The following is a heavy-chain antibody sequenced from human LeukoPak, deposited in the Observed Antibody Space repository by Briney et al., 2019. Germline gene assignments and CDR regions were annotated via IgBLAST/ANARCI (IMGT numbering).Heavy chain of an antibody. Sequence: PSETLSLTCTVSGYSLHRGYYWGWIPPPPGKGLEWIGNIYYSGSTYYNPSLKRRVTISIDTTTNQCSLKQSSVTAADTAVYYCARDAVGAAYFYYYYMDVWGKGTTVTISS. CDR3: ARDAVGAAYFYYYYMDV. CDR1: GYSLHRGYY. CDR2: IYYSGST. D-gene: IGHD1-26*01. J-gene: IGHJ6*03. V-gene: IGHV4-38-2*02.